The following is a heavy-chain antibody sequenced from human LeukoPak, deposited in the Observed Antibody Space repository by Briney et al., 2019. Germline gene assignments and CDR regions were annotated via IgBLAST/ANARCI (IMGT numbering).Heavy chain of an antibody. CDR3: ARDAGIVATAS. J-gene: IGHJ4*02. V-gene: IGHV1-69*13. D-gene: IGHD5-12*01. CDR2: TIRIFGTA. CDR1: GGTFSRYA. Sequence: ASVKVSCKASGGTFSRYAISWVRQAPGQGLEWMGGTIRIFGTANYAQKFQGRVTITADESTSTAYMELSSLRSEDTAVYYCARDAGIVATASWGQGTLVTVSS.